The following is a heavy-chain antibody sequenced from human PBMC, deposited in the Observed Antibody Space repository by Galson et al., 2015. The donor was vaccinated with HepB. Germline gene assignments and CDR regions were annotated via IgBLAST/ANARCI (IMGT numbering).Heavy chain of an antibody. CDR2: INPNSGGT. CDR3: AIDGGGSNGGPEIGGGYDWFDP. CDR1: GYTFTGYY. V-gene: IGHV1-2*02. Sequence: ASVKVSCKASGYTFTGYYMHWVRQAPGQGLEWMGWINPNSGGTNYAQKFQGRVTMTRDTSISTVYMELSRLRGDDTAVYDWAIDGGGSNGGPEIGGGYDWFDPWGQGTLVTVSS. D-gene: IGHD3-16*01. J-gene: IGHJ5*02.